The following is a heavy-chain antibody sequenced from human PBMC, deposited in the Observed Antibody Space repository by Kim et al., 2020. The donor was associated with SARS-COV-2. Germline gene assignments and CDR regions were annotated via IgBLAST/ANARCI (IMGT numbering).Heavy chain of an antibody. J-gene: IGHJ4*02. D-gene: IGHD3-3*01. CDR3: ARQGVVITSAFDY. V-gene: IGHV4-39*01. Sequence: YYNPSLKIRVTISVDTSKNQFSLRRSSVTAADTAVYYCARQGVVITSAFDYWGQGTLVTVSS.